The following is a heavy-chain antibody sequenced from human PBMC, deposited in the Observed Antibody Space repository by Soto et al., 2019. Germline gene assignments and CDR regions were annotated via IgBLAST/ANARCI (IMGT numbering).Heavy chain of an antibody. V-gene: IGHV1-18*04. CDR2: ISTYNWNT. CDR1: GYMFVTYG. Sequence: QVHLVQSGPEVKKPGASVKVSCKTSGYMFVTYGISWVRQAHGQGLEWMGWISTYNWNTKFAQKFQGRVTMSTDTSTNTDYMEVRGLESDDTAVYYCARSPIWLGELIRNYFDFWGQGTLVTVSS. J-gene: IGHJ4*01. CDR3: ARSPIWLGELIRNYFDF. D-gene: IGHD3-10*01.